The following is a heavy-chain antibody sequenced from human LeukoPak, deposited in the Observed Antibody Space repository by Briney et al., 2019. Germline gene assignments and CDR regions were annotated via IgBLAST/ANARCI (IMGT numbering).Heavy chain of an antibody. CDR3: ARDYSGRSQALDY. Sequence: GASVKVSCKASGYTFTNYYMHWVRQAPGQGLEWVGMINPRGGSTIYVQNFQGRVTMTRDTSTSTVYMEVSSLRAEDTAVYYCARDYSGRSQALDYWGQGTLVTVSS. J-gene: IGHJ4*02. CDR2: INPRGGST. CDR1: GYTFTNYY. V-gene: IGHV1-46*01. D-gene: IGHD6-19*01.